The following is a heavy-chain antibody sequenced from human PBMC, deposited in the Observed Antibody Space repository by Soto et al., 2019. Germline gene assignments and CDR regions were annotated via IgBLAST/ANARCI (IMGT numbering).Heavy chain of an antibody. V-gene: IGHV4-31*03. CDR3: VVGTTSGDAFDI. Sequence: SLTCTVSGGSIGSGDYYWSWIRQLPGKGLEWIGYIYYGGSTQYNPSLKSRLMQSIDASNNQLSLKLNSVTAADTAVYYCVVGTTSGDAFDIWGQGTMVTVSS. CDR1: GGSIGSGDYY. CDR2: IYYGGST. J-gene: IGHJ3*02. D-gene: IGHD1-1*01.